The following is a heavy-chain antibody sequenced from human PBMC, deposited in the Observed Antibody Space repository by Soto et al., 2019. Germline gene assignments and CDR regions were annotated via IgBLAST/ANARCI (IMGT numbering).Heavy chain of an antibody. V-gene: IGHV1-8*01. CDR3: ARGGDYGDYDWFDP. CDR2: MNPNSGNT. CDR1: GYTFTSSD. D-gene: IGHD4-17*01. J-gene: IGHJ5*02. Sequence: ASVKVSCKASGYTFTSSDINWVRQATGQGLEWMGWMNPNSGNTGYAQKFQGRVTMTRNTSISTACMELSSLRSEDTAVYYCARGGDYGDYDWFDPWGQGTLVTVSS.